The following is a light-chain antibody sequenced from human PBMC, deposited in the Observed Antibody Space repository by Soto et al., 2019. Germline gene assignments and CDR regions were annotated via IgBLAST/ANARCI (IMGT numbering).Light chain of an antibody. J-gene: IGLJ2*01. CDR2: EVS. V-gene: IGLV2-18*02. CDR1: SSDVDIYKR. Sequence: QSALTQPRSVSGSPGQSVTISCTGTSSDVDIYKRVSWYQQPPGTAPKLMIYEVSNRPSGVPDRFSGSKSGNTASLTISGLQAEDEADYYCSSYTSRNTVVFGGGTKLTVL. CDR3: SSYTSRNTVV.